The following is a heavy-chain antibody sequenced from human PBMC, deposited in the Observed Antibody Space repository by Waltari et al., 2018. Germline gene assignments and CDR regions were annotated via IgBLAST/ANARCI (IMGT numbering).Heavy chain of an antibody. Sequence: EVQLVESGGGLVKPGGSLRVSCAASGFSFSTYTMNWVRQAPGKGLEWVSSIRDSGGFIYYADSVKGRFTISRDNVKNSVSLQMSSLRADDSAVYYCARVVSAAGTLYQFDYWGQGTLVTVSS. CDR1: GFSFSTYT. CDR3: ARVVSAAGTLYQFDY. V-gene: IGHV3-21*01. CDR2: IRDSGGFI. J-gene: IGHJ4*02. D-gene: IGHD6-13*01.